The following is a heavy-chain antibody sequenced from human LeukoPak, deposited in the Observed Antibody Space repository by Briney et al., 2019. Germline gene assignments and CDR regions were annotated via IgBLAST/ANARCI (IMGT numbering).Heavy chain of an antibody. D-gene: IGHD2-2*01. J-gene: IGHJ5*02. CDR3: ARGYCSSTSCYVGWFDP. CDR2: IYYSGGT. Sequence: SETLSLTCTVSGGSIRSYYWSWIRQPPGKGLEWIGYIYYSGGTSYNPSLKSRVIISVDTSKNQFSLKLSSVTAADTAVYYCARGYCSSTSCYVGWFDPWGQGTLVTVSS. CDR1: GGSIRSYY. V-gene: IGHV4-59*12.